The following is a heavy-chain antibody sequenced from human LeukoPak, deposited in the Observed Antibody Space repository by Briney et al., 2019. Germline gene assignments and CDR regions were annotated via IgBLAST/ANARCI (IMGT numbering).Heavy chain of an antibody. J-gene: IGHJ5*02. V-gene: IGHV4-34*01. CDR3: ASLAVIGNSWFAP. CDR1: GGSFSGYY. D-gene: IGHD4-23*01. CDR2: INHSGST. Sequence: SETLSLTCAVYGGSFSGYYWSWIRQPPGKGLEWIGEINHSGSTNYNPSLKSRVTISVDTSKNQFSLKLSSVTAADTAVYYCASLAVIGNSWFAPWGQGTLVTVSS.